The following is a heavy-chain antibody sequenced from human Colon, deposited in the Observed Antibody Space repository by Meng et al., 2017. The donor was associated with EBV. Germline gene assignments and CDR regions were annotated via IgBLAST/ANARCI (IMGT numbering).Heavy chain of an antibody. CDR3: ARDLGGPRDY. J-gene: IGHJ4*02. Sequence: VWSGGVVFQPGALLRLFREASGFSFGVLGMHWVRQGPGKGLEWVAMISYDGQKTYYADSVKGRFSISRNSATHSLYLQMNSLRAEDTAVYYCARDLGGPRDYWGQGTLVTVSS. V-gene: IGHV3-30*03. D-gene: IGHD2-15*01. CDR1: GFSFGVLG. CDR2: ISYDGQKT.